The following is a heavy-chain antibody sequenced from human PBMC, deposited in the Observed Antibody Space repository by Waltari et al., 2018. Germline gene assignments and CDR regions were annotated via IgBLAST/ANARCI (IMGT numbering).Heavy chain of an antibody. CDR3: SRQVLGYCTSAACRRLES. CDR1: GYALNSGFS. CDR2: VYHDGTT. J-gene: IGHJ4*02. D-gene: IGHD2-2*03. Sequence: QLQESGPGLVKPSETLSLTCDVSGYALNSGFSWGSLRPPPGKGPEWVATVYHDGTTVYNPSLNSRATTSMDTSRNQFSLKLRSVTAADAAVYFCSRQVLGYCTSAACRRLESWGQGTLVTVSS. V-gene: IGHV4-38-2*01.